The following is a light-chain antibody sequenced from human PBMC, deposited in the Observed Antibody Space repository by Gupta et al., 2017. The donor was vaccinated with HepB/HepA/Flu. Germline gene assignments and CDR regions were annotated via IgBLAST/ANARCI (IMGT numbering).Light chain of an antibody. Sequence: EVVLTQSPGTLSLSPGEKATLSCRASQSVRTNHLSWYQHKPGQTPMLLIFGASNTATSIPEWFSGRGSGTDFTLTITRLEPEDFAVYCCQQFGFLPRNFGQGTKVEVK. V-gene: IGKV3-20*01. J-gene: IGKJ2*01. CDR3: QQFGFLPRN. CDR2: GAS. CDR1: QSVRTNH.